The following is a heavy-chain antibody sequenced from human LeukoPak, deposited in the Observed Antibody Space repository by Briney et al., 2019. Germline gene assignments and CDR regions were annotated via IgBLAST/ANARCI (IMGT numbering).Heavy chain of an antibody. CDR1: GFTFISHA. D-gene: IGHD6-19*01. CDR2: ISSNGGST. J-gene: IGHJ4*02. CDR3: VKNGIYSSGWYGGYFDY. Sequence: GGSLRLSCAASGFTFISHAMSWVRQAPGKGLEFVSAISSNGGSTYYADSVKGRFTISRDNSKNTLYLQVSSLRADDTAVYYCVKNGIYSSGWYGGYFDYWGQGTLDTVSS. V-gene: IGHV3-64D*09.